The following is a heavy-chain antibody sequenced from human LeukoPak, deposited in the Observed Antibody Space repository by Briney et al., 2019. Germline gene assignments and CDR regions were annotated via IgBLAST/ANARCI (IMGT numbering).Heavy chain of an antibody. Sequence: GGSLRLSCAASGFTFSSYWMHWVRQAPGKGLVWVSRINSDASTTSYADSVRGRFTISRDNAKNTLHLQMDSLRAEDTAVYYCTRVAGSGSVDWGQGTLVTVSS. D-gene: IGHD1-26*01. CDR2: INSDASTT. CDR1: GFTFSSYW. J-gene: IGHJ4*02. CDR3: TRVAGSGSVD. V-gene: IGHV3-74*01.